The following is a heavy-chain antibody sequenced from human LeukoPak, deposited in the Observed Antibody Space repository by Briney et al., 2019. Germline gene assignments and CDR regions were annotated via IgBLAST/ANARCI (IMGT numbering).Heavy chain of an antibody. CDR3: AKDWYNYDSSGYYWDAFDI. CDR1: GFTFSTYG. Sequence: GGTLRLSCAAPGFTFSTYGMNWVRQAPGKGLEWVSGISPSGGITYYTDSVKGRFTISRDNSKHTVSLQMNSLRGEDTAVYYCAKDWYNYDSSGYYWDAFDIWGQGTMVTVSS. J-gene: IGHJ3*02. CDR2: ISPSGGIT. D-gene: IGHD3-22*01. V-gene: IGHV3-23*01.